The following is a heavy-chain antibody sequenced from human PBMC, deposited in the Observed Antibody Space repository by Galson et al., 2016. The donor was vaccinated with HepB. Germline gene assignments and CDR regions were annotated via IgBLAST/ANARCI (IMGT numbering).Heavy chain of an antibody. CDR1: GFSFSSYS. Sequence: SLRLSCAASGFSFSSYSMNWVRQAPGKGLEWVALISFDGSNKYYADSVKGRFTISRDNSKNTLYLQMNSLRAEDTAVYYCARDSLVVLAATPSWGQGTLVTVSS. D-gene: IGHD2-15*01. J-gene: IGHJ4*02. CDR2: ISFDGSNK. V-gene: IGHV3-30*03. CDR3: ARDSLVVLAATPS.